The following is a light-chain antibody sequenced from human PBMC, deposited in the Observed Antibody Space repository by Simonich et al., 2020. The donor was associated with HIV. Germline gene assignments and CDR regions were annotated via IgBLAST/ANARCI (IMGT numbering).Light chain of an antibody. CDR2: LVS. CDR1: QSLVHSNGYDY. Sequence: DIVMTQSPLSLPVTPGEPASISCRSSQSLVHSNGYDYLDWYLQKPGQSPHLLIHLVSSRASGVPDRCSGSGSGTDFTLKISRVEAEDVGVYYCMQALQTPRTFGQGTKVEIK. J-gene: IGKJ1*01. V-gene: IGKV2-28*01. CDR3: MQALQTPRT.